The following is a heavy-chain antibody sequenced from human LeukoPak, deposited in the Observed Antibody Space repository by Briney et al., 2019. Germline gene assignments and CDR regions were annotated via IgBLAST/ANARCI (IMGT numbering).Heavy chain of an antibody. CDR1: GYTFTVYY. CDR3: ARDRTRHCSSTSCRLDY. V-gene: IGHV1-2*02. J-gene: IGHJ4*02. D-gene: IGHD2-2*01. CDR2: INPNSGGT. Sequence: ASVKVSCKPSGYTFTVYYMHWVRQAPGQGLEWMGWINPNSGGTNYAQKFQGRVTMTRDTSISTAYMELSRLRSDDTAVYYCARDRTRHCSSTSCRLDYWGQGTLVTVSS.